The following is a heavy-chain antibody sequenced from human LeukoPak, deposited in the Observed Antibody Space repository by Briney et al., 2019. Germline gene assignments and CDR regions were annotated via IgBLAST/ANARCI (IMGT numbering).Heavy chain of an antibody. CDR3: AREDSSGWFGTIDY. CDR2: INPNSGGA. Sequence: GASVKVSCKASGYTFTGYYMHWVRQAPGQGLEWMGWINPNSGGANYAQKFQGRVTMTRDTSISTAYMELSRLRSDDTAVYYCAREDSSGWFGTIDYWGQGTLVTVSS. D-gene: IGHD6-19*01. CDR1: GYTFTGYY. J-gene: IGHJ4*02. V-gene: IGHV1-2*02.